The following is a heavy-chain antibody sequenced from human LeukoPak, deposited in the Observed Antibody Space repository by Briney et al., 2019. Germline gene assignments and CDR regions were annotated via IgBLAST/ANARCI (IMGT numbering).Heavy chain of an antibody. V-gene: IGHV1-69*13. CDR3: ARVPYYDFWSGDSNY. Sequence: ASVRVSCKASGGTFSSYAISWVRQAPGQGLEWMGGIIPIFGTANYAQKFQGRVTITADESTSTAYMELSSLRSEDTAVYYCARVPYYDFWSGDSNYWGQGTLVTVSS. CDR1: GGTFSSYA. J-gene: IGHJ4*02. D-gene: IGHD3-3*01. CDR2: IIPIFGTA.